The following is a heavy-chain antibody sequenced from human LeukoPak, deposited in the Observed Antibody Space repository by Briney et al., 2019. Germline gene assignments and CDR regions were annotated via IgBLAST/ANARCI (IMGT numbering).Heavy chain of an antibody. CDR1: GFTFSSYG. CDR2: IRYDGSNK. CDR3: ARETYSSSWYNWFDP. D-gene: IGHD6-13*01. Sequence: GGSLRLSCAASGFTFSSYGMHWVRQAPGKGLEWVAFIRYDGSNKYYADSVKGRFTISRDNAKNSLYLQMNSLRAEDTAVYYCARETYSSSWYNWFDPWGQGTLVTVSS. J-gene: IGHJ5*02. V-gene: IGHV3-30*02.